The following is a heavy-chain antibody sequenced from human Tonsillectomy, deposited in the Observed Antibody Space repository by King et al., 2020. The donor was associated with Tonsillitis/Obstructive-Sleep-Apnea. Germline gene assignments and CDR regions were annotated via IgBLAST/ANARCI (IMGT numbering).Heavy chain of an antibody. J-gene: IGHJ6*03. Sequence: VQLVESGGNLVQPGRSLRLSCAASGFTFDDYAMHWVRQAPGKGLEWISGINWNSDNIGYADSVKGRFTISRDNAKNSLYLQMNSLRTEDTALYYCAKGGGFWSGYYTRYYYYMDVWGKGTTVTVSS. CDR1: GFTFDDYA. CDR2: INWNSDNI. D-gene: IGHD3-3*01. CDR3: AKGGGFWSGYYTRYYYYMDV. V-gene: IGHV3-9*01.